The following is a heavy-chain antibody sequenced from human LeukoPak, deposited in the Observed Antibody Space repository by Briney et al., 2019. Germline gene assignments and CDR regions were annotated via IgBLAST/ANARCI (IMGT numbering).Heavy chain of an antibody. CDR1: GGSFSGYY. Sequence: SETLSLTCAVYGGSFSGYYWSWIRQPPGKGLEWIGEINHSGSTNYNPSLKSRVTISVDTSKNQFSLKLSSVTAADTAVYYCARGDVWSGYYGYYGMDVWGQGTLVTVSS. D-gene: IGHD3-3*01. CDR3: ARGDVWSGYYGYYGMDV. J-gene: IGHJ6*02. CDR2: INHSGST. V-gene: IGHV4-34*01.